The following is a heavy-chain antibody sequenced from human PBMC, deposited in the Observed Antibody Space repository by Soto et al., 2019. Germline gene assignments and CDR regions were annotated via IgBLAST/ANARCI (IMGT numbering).Heavy chain of an antibody. CDR1: GYTFINQN. J-gene: IGHJ4*02. Sequence: QVQLVQSGPEVKEPGASVRVSCKASGYTFINQNIFWVRQAPGQGLEWMGWISTSNGDTNYAQKFRDRVTMTTDTSTTTAYLELRSLRYDDTAVYYCARDIPGATGDYWGQGTLVTVSS. V-gene: IGHV1-18*01. CDR3: ARDIPGATGDY. CDR2: ISTSNGDT. D-gene: IGHD1-26*01.